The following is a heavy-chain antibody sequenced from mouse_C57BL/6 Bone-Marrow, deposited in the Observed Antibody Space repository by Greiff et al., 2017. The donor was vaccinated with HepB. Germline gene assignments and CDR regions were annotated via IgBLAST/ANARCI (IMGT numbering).Heavy chain of an antibody. V-gene: IGHV1-64*01. CDR2: IHPNGGST. Sequence: QVQLQQPGAELVKPGASVKLSCKASGYTFTSYWMHWVKQRPGQGLEWIGMIHPNGGSTNYNEKFKSKATLTVDKSSSTAYMQLSSLTSEDSAVYYCARSRTGTAFAYWGQGTLVTVSA. J-gene: IGHJ3*01. CDR1: GYTFTSYW. D-gene: IGHD4-1*01. CDR3: ARSRTGTAFAY.